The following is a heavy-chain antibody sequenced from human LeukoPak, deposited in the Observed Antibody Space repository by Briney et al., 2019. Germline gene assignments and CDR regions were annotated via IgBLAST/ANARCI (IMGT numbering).Heavy chain of an antibody. CDR2: INPNSGGT. D-gene: IGHD3-10*01. V-gene: IGHV1-2*02. Sequence: ASVKVSCKASRYTFTGYYMHWVRQAPGQGLEWMGWINPNSGGTNNAKKFQGRVTMTRDTSISTAYMELSRLRSDDTAVYYCARTWFGELLVVDYWGQGTLVTVSS. CDR1: RYTFTGYY. J-gene: IGHJ4*02. CDR3: ARTWFGELLVVDY.